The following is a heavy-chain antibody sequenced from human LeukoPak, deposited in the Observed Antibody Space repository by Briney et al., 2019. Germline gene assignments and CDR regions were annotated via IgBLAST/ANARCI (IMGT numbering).Heavy chain of an antibody. CDR2: IVVGSGNT. J-gene: IGHJ4*02. CDR1: GFTFTSSP. Sequence: APVKVSCKASGFTFTSSPVQWVRQARGQRLEWIGWIVVGSGNTNYAQKFQERVTITRDMSTSTAYMELSSLRSEDTAVYYCAADPRSGSHDWGQGTLVTVSS. V-gene: IGHV1-58*01. CDR3: AADPRSGSHD. D-gene: IGHD1-26*01.